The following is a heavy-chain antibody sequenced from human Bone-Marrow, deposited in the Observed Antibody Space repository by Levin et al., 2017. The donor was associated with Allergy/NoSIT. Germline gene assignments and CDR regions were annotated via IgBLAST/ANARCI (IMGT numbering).Heavy chain of an antibody. J-gene: IGHJ5*02. Sequence: PSETLSLTCAVYGGSFSGYYWSWIRQPPGKGLEWIGEINHSGSTNYNPSLKSRVTISVDTSKNQFSLKLSSVTAADTAVYYCARGGNIVVVVAGGSGFDPWGQGTLVTVSS. CDR2: INHSGST. CDR3: ARGGNIVVVVAGGSGFDP. D-gene: IGHD2-15*01. CDR1: GGSFSGYY. V-gene: IGHV4-34*01.